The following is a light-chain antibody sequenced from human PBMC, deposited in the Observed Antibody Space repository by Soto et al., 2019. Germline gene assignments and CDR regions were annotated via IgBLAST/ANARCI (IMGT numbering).Light chain of an antibody. CDR1: SSDVGGFNY. V-gene: IGLV2-14*01. CDR2: DVS. CDR3: SSYTTSNILV. J-gene: IGLJ2*01. Sequence: QSALTQPASVSGSPGQSITISCTGTSSDVGGFNYVSWYQQHPGKAPKLMIYDVSNRPSGVSNRFSGSKSGNTASLTISGLQAEDEADYYCSSYTTSNILVFGGGTQLTVL.